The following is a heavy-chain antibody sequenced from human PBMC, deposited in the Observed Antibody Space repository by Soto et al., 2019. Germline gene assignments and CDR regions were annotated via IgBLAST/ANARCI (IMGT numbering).Heavy chain of an antibody. Sequence: QLQLQESGPGLVKPSETLSLTCTVSGGSISSSSYYWGWIRQPPGKGLEWIGRIYYSGSTYYNPSLKSRVTISVDTSKNQFSLKLSSVTAADTAVYYCARQYYGSGSPYYFDYWGQGTLVTVSS. J-gene: IGHJ4*02. V-gene: IGHV4-39*01. CDR3: ARQYYGSGSPYYFDY. CDR1: GGSISSSSYY. D-gene: IGHD3-10*01. CDR2: IYYSGST.